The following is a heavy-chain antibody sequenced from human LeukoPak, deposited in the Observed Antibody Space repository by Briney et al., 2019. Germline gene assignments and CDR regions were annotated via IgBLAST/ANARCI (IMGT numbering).Heavy chain of an antibody. V-gene: IGHV1-69*04. CDR3: ARDYYDILTGSPLYYFDY. J-gene: IGHJ4*02. Sequence: SVKVSCKASGGTFSSYAISWVRQAPGQGLEWMGRIIPILGIANYAQKFQGRVTITVDKSTSTAYMELSSLRSEDTAVYYCARDYYDILTGSPLYYFDYWGQGTLVTVSS. D-gene: IGHD3-9*01. CDR2: IIPILGIA. CDR1: GGTFSSYA.